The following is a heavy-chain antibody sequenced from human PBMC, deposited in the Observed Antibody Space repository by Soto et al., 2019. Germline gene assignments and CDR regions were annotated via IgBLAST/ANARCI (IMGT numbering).Heavy chain of an antibody. Sequence: EEQLLESGGGXXXXGGXXXLSCAASAFXXXXXAMSXXXQAPGKGLEWVSAITASADTTYYADSVKGRFTISRDNSKNTLYLRMNSLRAEDTAVYYCAKVRPLRDCTSTSCLGAFDIWGQGTMVTVS. CDR2: ITASADTT. CDR1: AFXXXXXA. CDR3: AKVRPLRDCTSTSCLGAFDI. D-gene: IGHD2-2*01. V-gene: IGHV3-23*01. J-gene: IGHJ3*02.